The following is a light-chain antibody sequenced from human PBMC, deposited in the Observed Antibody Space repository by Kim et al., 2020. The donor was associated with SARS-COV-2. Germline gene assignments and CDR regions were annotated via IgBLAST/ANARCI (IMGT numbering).Light chain of an antibody. Sequence: ASVGDRVTITCQASQDIIKSLNWYQQKPGKAPELLIHDTSILQIGVPSRFSGSGSGTDFTLTISSLQPEDIATYYCQHTDNLPTYSFGQGTKLEI. V-gene: IGKV1-33*01. CDR1: QDIIKS. CDR2: DTS. CDR3: QHTDNLPTYS. J-gene: IGKJ2*03.